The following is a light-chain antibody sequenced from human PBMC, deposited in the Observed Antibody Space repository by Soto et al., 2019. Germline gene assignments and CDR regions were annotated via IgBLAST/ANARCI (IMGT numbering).Light chain of an antibody. V-gene: IGLV1-47*02. CDR2: PDN. CDR1: TSNIGDND. Sequence: QSVLGQPPSASGTPGQRVTISCSGSTSNIGDNDVFWYQQLPGTAPKLITFPDNHRPSGVPDRFSGSKSGTSASLTISGLRPEDEADYYCAAWDDSLRDVLFGGGTQLTVL. CDR3: AAWDDSLRDVL. J-gene: IGLJ2*01.